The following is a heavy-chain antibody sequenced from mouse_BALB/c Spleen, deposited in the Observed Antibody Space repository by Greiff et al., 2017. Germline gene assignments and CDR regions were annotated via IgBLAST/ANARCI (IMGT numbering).Heavy chain of an antibody. J-gene: IGHJ2*01. CDR1: GYSITSGYY. CDR3: AIAYYRYDGPFDY. D-gene: IGHD2-14*01. CDR2: ISYDGSN. Sequence: DVHLVESGPGLVKPSQSLSLTCSVTGYSITSGYYWNWIRQFPGNKLEWMGYISYDGSNNYNPSLKNRISITRDTSKNQFFLKLNSVTTEDTATYYCAIAYYRYDGPFDYWGQGTTLTVSS. V-gene: IGHV3-6*02.